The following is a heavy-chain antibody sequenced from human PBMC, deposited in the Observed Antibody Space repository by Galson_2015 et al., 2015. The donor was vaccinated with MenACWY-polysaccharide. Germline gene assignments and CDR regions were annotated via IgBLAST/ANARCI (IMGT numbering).Heavy chain of an antibody. CDR2: ISTGSGII. CDR3: ARASSTDY. Sequence: SLRLSCAGPGFTFSDFTMNWVRQAPGKGLEWVSFISTGSGIIYYADSVKGRFTISRDNAKNSLYLQMNSLRDEDTAVYYCARASSTDYWGQGTLVTVSS. V-gene: IGHV3-48*02. D-gene: IGHD2-2*01. J-gene: IGHJ4*02. CDR1: GFTFSDFT.